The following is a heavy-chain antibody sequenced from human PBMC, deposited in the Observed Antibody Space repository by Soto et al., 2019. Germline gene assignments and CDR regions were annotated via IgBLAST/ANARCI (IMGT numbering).Heavy chain of an antibody. CDR1: GGTFSRYA. J-gene: IGHJ4*02. V-gene: IGHV1-69*06. D-gene: IGHD2-2*01. CDR2: MIPIFGTA. Sequence: QVQLVQSGAEVKKPGSSVKVSCTASGGTFSRYAISWVRQAPGQGLEWMGGMIPIFGTANYAQKFQGRVTITADKSTGTADMQLGSLIPEDTAVYYWASCDMRLVPAAPWGQGTLVTLSP. CDR3: ASCDMRLVPAAP.